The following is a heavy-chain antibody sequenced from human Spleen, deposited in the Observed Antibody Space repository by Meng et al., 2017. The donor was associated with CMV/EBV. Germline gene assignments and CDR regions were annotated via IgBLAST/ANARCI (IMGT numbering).Heavy chain of an antibody. CDR2: IYYSGST. J-gene: IGHJ4*02. D-gene: IGHD1-14*01. Sequence: SETLSLTRTVSGGSISSSSYYWGWIRQPPGKGLGWIGSIYYSGSTYYNPSLKSRVTISVNTSKNQSTLKLSSVTAADTAVYYCARVTHYHSYFDYWGQGKLVTVSS. CDR3: ARVTHYHSYFDY. CDR1: GGSISSSSYY. V-gene: IGHV4-39*06.